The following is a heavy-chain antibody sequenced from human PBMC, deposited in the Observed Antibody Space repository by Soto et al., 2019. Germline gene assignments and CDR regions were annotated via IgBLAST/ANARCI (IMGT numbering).Heavy chain of an antibody. CDR2: ISAYNGNT. V-gene: IGHV1-18*01. CDR1: GYTFTSYG. CDR3: ARYPNYGDYVEDYYYGMDV. J-gene: IGHJ6*02. Sequence: GASVKVSCKASGYTFTSYGISWVRQAPGQGLEWMGWISAYNGNTNYAQKLQGRVTMTTDASTSTAYMELRSLRSGDTAVYYCARYPNYGDYVEDYYYGMDVWGQGTTVTVSS. D-gene: IGHD4-17*01.